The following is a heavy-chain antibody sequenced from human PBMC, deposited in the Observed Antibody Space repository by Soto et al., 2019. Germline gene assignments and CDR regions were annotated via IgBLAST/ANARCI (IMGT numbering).Heavy chain of an antibody. CDR2: IKTDGSST. J-gene: IGHJ5*02. Sequence: EVQLVESGGGLVQPGGSLRLSCAASGFTFSSYWMHWVRQAPGKGLVWVSRIKTDGSSTSYADSVRGRFTISRDNTKDTVYLQMNSLRAEDTAVYYCTRERFDPWGQGTLVTVSS. CDR3: TRERFDP. V-gene: IGHV3-74*01. CDR1: GFTFSSYW.